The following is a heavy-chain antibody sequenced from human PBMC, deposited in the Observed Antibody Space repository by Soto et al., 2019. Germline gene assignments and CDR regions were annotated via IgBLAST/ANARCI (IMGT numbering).Heavy chain of an antibody. V-gene: IGHV5-51*01. D-gene: IGHD1-1*01. Sequence: GESLKISCKGSGYNFAGYWIAWVRQMPGKGLELMGIVYPSDSDTRYRPSFQGQDTISADKSISSAYLQWSSLRASDTAMYYCARGGVPTRTFDYGGQGTPVTVSS. J-gene: IGHJ4*02. CDR1: GYNFAGYW. CDR2: VYPSDSDT. CDR3: ARGGVPTRTFDY.